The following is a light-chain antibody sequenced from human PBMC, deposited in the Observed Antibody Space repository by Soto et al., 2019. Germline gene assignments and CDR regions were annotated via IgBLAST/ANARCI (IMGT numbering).Light chain of an antibody. CDR1: QSVSSN. J-gene: IGKJ1*01. CDR2: GAS. V-gene: IGKV3-15*01. Sequence: EIGMTQSPATLSVSPGERATLSCRASQSVSSNLAWYQQKPCQAPRLLIYGASTRATGIPARFSGSGSGTEVTLTISSLQSEDFAVYSCQQYNNWPTMAFGQGTKVEIK. CDR3: QQYNNWPTMA.